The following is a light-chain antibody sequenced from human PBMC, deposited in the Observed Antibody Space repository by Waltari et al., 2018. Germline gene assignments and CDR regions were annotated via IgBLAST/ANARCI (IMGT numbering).Light chain of an antibody. CDR3: AAWDDSLNGVV. CDR2: RNN. V-gene: IGLV1-44*01. Sequence: QSVLTQPPSASGTPGQRVTIPCSGSSSNIGSNTVNWYQQLPGTAPKTLIYRNNQRPSGVPDRFSGSKSGTSASLAISGRQSEDEADYYCAAWDDSLNGVVFGGGTKLTVL. CDR1: SSNIGSNT. J-gene: IGLJ2*01.